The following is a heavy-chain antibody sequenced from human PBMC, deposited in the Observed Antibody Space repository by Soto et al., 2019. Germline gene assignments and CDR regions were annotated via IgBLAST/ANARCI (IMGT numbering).Heavy chain of an antibody. CDR3: TREAYSGSLLAGY. V-gene: IGHV3-49*03. J-gene: IGHJ4*02. Sequence: GGSLRLSCTASGFTFGDYAMSWFRQAPGKGLEGVGFIRSKAYGGTTEYAASVKGRFTISRDDSKSIAYLQMTSLKTEDTAVYYCTREAYSGSLLAGYWGQGTLVTVSS. CDR1: GFTFGDYA. D-gene: IGHD1-26*01. CDR2: IRSKAYGGTT.